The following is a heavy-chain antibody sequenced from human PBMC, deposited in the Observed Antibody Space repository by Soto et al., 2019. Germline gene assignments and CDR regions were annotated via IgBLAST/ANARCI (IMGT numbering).Heavy chain of an antibody. D-gene: IGHD4-17*01. Sequence: ASVKVSCKASGYTFTSYEINWVRQATGQGLEYLGWMNPNSGNTAYVQKFQGRVTMTWDTSITTAYMELSSLRSEDTAVYFCARGIKYGAYSRWFDPWGQGTLVTVS. V-gene: IGHV1-8*01. CDR3: ARGIKYGAYSRWFDP. CDR2: MNPNSGNT. J-gene: IGHJ5*02. CDR1: GYTFTSYE.